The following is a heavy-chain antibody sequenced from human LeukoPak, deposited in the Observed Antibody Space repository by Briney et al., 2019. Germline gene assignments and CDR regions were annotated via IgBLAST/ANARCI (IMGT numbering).Heavy chain of an antibody. CDR2: INPSGSST. CDR1: GFTFTNYY. CDR3: AREASGGYFDY. Sequence: ASVKVSCKASGFTFTNYYMHWVRQAPGQGLEWMGLINPSGSSTNYAQKFRGRVTMTRDTSTTTVYMELSSLRSEDTAVYYCAREASGGYFDYWGQGTLVIVSS. D-gene: IGHD4-23*01. J-gene: IGHJ4*02. V-gene: IGHV1-46*01.